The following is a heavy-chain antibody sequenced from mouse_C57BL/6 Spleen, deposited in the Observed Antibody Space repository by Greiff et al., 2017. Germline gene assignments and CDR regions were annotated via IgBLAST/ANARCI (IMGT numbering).Heavy chain of an antibody. CDR3: ARSLRVSRLYWYFDV. J-gene: IGHJ1*03. CDR1: GYSFTGYY. Sequence: EVQLQQSGPELVKPGASVKISCKASGYSFTGYYMNWVKQSPEKSLEWIGEINPSTGGTTYNQKFKAKATLTVDKSSSTAYMQLKSLTSEDSAVYYCARSLRVSRLYWYFDVWGTGTTVTVSS. V-gene: IGHV1-42*01. D-gene: IGHD2-12*01. CDR2: INPSTGGT.